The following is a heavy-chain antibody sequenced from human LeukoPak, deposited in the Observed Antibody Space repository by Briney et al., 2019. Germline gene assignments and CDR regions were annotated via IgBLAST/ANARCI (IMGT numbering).Heavy chain of an antibody. V-gene: IGHV1-2*02. CDR1: GYTFTGYY. CDR2: INPNSGGT. J-gene: IGHJ5*02. D-gene: IGHD2-15*01. Sequence: GASVKVSCKASGYTFTGYYMHWVRQAPGQGLEWMGWINPNSGGTNYAQKFQGRVTMTRDTSISTAYMELSRLRSDDTAVYYCARGRYCSGGSCYLNWFDPGGQGTLVTVSS. CDR3: ARGRYCSGGSCYLNWFDP.